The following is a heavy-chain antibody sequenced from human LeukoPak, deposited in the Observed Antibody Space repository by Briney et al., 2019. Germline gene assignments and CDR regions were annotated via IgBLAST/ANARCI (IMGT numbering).Heavy chain of an antibody. D-gene: IGHD2-8*01. CDR2: ISSSSSYI. CDR1: GFTFSTYS. V-gene: IGHV3-21*01. CDR3: AREGILYRYYYMDV. Sequence: GGSLRLSCAASGFTFSTYSMNWVRLAPGKGLEWVSCISSSSSYIYYADSVKGRFTISRDNAKNSLYLQMNSLRAEDTAVYYCAREGILYRYYYMDVWGKGTTVTVSS. J-gene: IGHJ6*03.